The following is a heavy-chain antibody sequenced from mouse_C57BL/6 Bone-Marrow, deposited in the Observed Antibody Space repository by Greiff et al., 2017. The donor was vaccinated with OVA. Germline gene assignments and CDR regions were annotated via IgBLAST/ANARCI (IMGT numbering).Heavy chain of an antibody. V-gene: IGHV1-76*01. CDR1: GYTFTDYY. J-gene: IGHJ3*01. CDR2: IYPGSGNT. CDR3: ARWAY. Sequence: VQLQQSGAELVRPGASVKLSCKASGYTFTDYYINWVKQRPGQGLEWIARIYPGSGNTYYNEKFEGKATLTAEKSSSTAYMQLSSLTSEDSAVYFCARWAYWGQGTLVTVSA.